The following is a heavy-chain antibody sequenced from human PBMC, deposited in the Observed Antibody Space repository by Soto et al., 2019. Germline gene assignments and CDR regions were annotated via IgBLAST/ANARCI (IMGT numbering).Heavy chain of an antibody. D-gene: IGHD6-13*01. J-gene: IGHJ3*02. V-gene: IGHV1-18*01. CDR3: ARDLLYSSRSTVRFDI. CDR2: INTYNGHT. Sequence: QVQLVQSGTEVKKPGASVKVSCKASGYIFTNYGISWVRQAPGQGLEWLAWINTYNGHTNYAQKLQGRVTLTTDTSTSTAYMELRSLRSDDTAVYYCARDLLYSSRSTVRFDIWGQGTMVTVSS. CDR1: GYIFTNYG.